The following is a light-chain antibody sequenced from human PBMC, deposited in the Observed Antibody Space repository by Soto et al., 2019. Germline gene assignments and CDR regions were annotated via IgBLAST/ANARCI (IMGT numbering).Light chain of an antibody. CDR3: QQYGSAPQT. J-gene: IGKJ1*01. Sequence: EIVLTQSPGTLSLSPGERATLSCRASQSVSSSYLAWYQQKPGQAPRLLIYDASSRATGIPDRVSGSGSGTDFTLTISRREPEDFAVYYCQQYGSAPQTFGQGTKVEIK. CDR1: QSVSSSY. CDR2: DAS. V-gene: IGKV3-20*01.